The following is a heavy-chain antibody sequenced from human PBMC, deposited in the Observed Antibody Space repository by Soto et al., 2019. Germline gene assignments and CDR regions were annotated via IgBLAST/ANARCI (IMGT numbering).Heavy chain of an antibody. CDR1: GFTFSNHI. J-gene: IGHJ4*02. CDR3: ARGHHSSAWYGTFGY. V-gene: IGHV3-33*05. D-gene: IGHD6-19*01. Sequence: GGSLRLSCAVSGFTFSNHIMHWVRQAPGKGLEWVALISSDGSNRYYADSVKGRFTTSRDNAKNTMYLQMNSLRAEDTAVYHCARGHHSSAWYGTFGYWGQGTQVTVSS. CDR2: ISSDGSNR.